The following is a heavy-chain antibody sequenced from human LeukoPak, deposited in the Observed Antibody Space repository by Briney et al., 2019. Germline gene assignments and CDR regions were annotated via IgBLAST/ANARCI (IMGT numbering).Heavy chain of an antibody. D-gene: IGHD6-13*01. CDR1: GFTFSSYS. Sequence: GGSLRLSCAASGFTFSSYSMNWVRQAPGKGLEWVSSISSSSSYIYYADSVKGRFTISRDNAKNSLYLQMNSLRAEDTAVYYCARDPVEYSSSVGDWFDPWGQGTLVTVSS. CDR2: ISSSSSYI. V-gene: IGHV3-21*01. CDR3: ARDPVEYSSSVGDWFDP. J-gene: IGHJ5*02.